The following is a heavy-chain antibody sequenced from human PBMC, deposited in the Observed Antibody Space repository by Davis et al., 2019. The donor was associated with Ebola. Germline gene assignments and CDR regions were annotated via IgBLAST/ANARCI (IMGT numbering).Heavy chain of an antibody. V-gene: IGHV3-9*02. J-gene: IGHJ5*02. D-gene: IGHD3-22*01. CDR3: ATGRGYYYDT. Sequence: SLKISCAASGFTSHNHGMHWVRQGPGKGLEWVAGITWNSDRVAYADSVKGRFTISRDNAKNSLYLQMNSLRAEDTALYYCATGRGYYYDTWGQGTLVTVSS. CDR1: GFTSHNHG. CDR2: ITWNSDRV.